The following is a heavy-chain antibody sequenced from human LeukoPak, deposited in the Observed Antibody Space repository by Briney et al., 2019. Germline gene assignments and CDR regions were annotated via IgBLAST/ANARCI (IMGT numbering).Heavy chain of an antibody. Sequence: ASVKVSCKASGYTFTNYGISWVRQAPGQGLEWMGWISAHDDNTNYAPKFQGRVTMTTDTSTSTAYMELRSLRSDDTAVYYCARDLYYPYYFDYWGQGTLVTVSS. D-gene: IGHD3-10*01. CDR2: ISAHDDNT. CDR3: ARDLYYPYYFDY. J-gene: IGHJ4*02. CDR1: GYTFTNYG. V-gene: IGHV1-18*01.